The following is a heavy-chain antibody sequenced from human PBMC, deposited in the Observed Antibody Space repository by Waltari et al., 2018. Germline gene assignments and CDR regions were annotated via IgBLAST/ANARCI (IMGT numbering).Heavy chain of an antibody. V-gene: IGHV3-48*01. CDR3: ATGGWGFYLGY. CDR1: GFTFATYG. D-gene: IGHD7-27*01. Sequence: EVQLVESGGGLVQPGGSLRLSCAASGFTFATYGMNWVRQAPGKGLELVLYSTNSGSGMDYADSVRGRFTISRDNAKNSLYLQMNSLRAEDTAVYYCATGGWGFYLGYWGQGTLVTVSS. J-gene: IGHJ4*02. CDR2: STNSGSGM.